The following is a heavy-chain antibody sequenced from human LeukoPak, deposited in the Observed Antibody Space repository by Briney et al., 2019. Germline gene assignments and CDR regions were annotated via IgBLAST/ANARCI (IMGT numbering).Heavy chain of an antibody. D-gene: IGHD3-22*01. J-gene: IGHJ4*02. CDR3: AKDSVEDSSGFLVN. CDR2: ISGGGDST. Sequence: GGSLRLSCAASGFTFSSYAMSWVRQAPGKGLEWVLGISGGGDSTYYADSVKGRFTISRDNSKNTLYVQMSSLRSEDTAVYFCAKDSVEDSSGFLVNWGRGTLVTVSS. V-gene: IGHV3-23*01. CDR1: GFTFSSYA.